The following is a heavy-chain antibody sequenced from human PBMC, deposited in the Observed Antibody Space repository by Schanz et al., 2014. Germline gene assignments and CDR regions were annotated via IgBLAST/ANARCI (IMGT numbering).Heavy chain of an antibody. V-gene: IGHV4-31*03. D-gene: IGHD1-26*01. CDR1: GGSINSDAFY. J-gene: IGHJ5*02. CDR2: IYYRGNT. CDR3: ARVPEPGWFDP. Sequence: QVQLQESGPGVAKPSQTLSLTCTVSGGSINSDAFYWTWIRQHPGKGLEWVGYIYYRGNTYYNPSLKSRVSISLDPSKTQFFLNLNSLTAADTAVYYCARVPEPGWFDPWGQGTLVTVSS.